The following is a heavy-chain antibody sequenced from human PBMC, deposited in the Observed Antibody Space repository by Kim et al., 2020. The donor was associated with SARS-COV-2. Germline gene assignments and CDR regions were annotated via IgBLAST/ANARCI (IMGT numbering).Heavy chain of an antibody. CDR3: ARGYYDSSGDLAY. D-gene: IGHD3-22*01. CDR2: IYYSGDT. Sequence: SETLSLTCTVSGGSIRSYYWTWIRQSPGKGLEWIGHIYYSGDTNYNPSLKNRVAISVETSNNQFSLKLTSVTADDTAVYYCARGYYDSSGDLAYWGQGIL. J-gene: IGHJ4*02. V-gene: IGHV4-59*13. CDR1: GGSIRSYY.